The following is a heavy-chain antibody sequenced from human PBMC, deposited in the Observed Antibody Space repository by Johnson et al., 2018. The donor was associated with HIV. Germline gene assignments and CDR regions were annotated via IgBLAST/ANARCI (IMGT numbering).Heavy chain of an antibody. V-gene: IGHV3-30*02. CDR3: AKEGGIRRVAWELRAYSFDI. Sequence: HWVRQAPGKGLEWVAFIRYAGSNKYYADSVKGRFTISRDNSKNTLYLQMNSLRAEDTAVYYCAKEGGIRRVAWELRAYSFDIWGQGTMVTVSS. J-gene: IGHJ3*02. CDR2: IRYAGSNK. D-gene: IGHD1-26*01.